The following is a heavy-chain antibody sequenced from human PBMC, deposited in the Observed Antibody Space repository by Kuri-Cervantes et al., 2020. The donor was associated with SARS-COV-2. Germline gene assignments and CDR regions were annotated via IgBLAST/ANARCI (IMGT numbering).Heavy chain of an antibody. CDR2: IYTSGST. Sequence: ESLKISCTVSGGSISSYYWSWIRQPAGKGLEWIGRIYTSGSTNYNPSLKSRVTMSVDTSKNQFSLKLSSVTAADTAVYYCARRGIYDFWSGYHHDAFDIWGQGTMVTVSS. J-gene: IGHJ3*02. D-gene: IGHD3-3*01. CDR3: ARRGIYDFWSGYHHDAFDI. V-gene: IGHV4-4*07. CDR1: GGSISSYY.